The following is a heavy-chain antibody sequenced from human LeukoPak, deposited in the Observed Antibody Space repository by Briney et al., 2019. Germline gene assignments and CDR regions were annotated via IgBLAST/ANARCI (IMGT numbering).Heavy chain of an antibody. CDR2: INHSGST. CDR3: ARILYNGFDP. CDR1: GGSFSGYY. J-gene: IGHJ5*02. Sequence: SETLSLTCAVYGGSFSGYYWSWIRQPPGKGLEWIGEINHSGSTNYNPSLKSRVTISVDTSKNQFSLKLSSVTAADTAVYYCARILYNGFDPWGQGTLVTVSS. V-gene: IGHV4-34*01. D-gene: IGHD2-15*01.